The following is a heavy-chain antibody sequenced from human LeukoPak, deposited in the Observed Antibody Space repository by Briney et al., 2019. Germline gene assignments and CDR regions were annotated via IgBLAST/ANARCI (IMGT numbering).Heavy chain of an antibody. CDR3: AKVGRVPGDSSGYYTYYFDY. CDR2: ISGSGGST. D-gene: IGHD3-22*01. J-gene: IGHJ4*02. CDR1: GFTFSSYG. V-gene: IGHV3-23*01. Sequence: GGSLRLSCAASGFTFSSYGMSWVRQAPGKGLEWVSAISGSGGSTYYADSVKGRFTISRDNSKNTLYLQMNSLRAEDTAVYYCAKVGRVPGDSSGYYTYYFDYWGQGTLVTVSS.